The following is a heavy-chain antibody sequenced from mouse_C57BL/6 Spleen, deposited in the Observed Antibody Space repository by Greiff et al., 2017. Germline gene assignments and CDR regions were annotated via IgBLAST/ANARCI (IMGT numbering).Heavy chain of an antibody. CDR1: GFNIKDDY. J-gene: IGHJ2*01. V-gene: IGHV14-4*01. D-gene: IGHD2-5*01. CDR3: TTLYSNPSSSYFDY. CDR2: IDPENGDT. Sequence: EVQLQQSGAELVRPGASVKLSCTASGFNIKDDYLHWVKQRPEQGLEWIGWIDPENGDTESASKFQGKAPITADPSSNTAYLQLSNLTSEDTAVYDCTTLYSNPSSSYFDYWGQGTTLTVSS.